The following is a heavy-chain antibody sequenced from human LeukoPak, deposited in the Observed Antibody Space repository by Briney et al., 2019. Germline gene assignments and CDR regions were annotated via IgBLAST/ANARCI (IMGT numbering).Heavy chain of an antibody. V-gene: IGHV3-21*01. CDR3: ARSMIVVPYGMDV. J-gene: IGHJ6*02. D-gene: IGHD3-22*01. CDR1: GFTFSSYA. CDR2: ISSSSSYI. Sequence: PGRSLRLSCAASGFTFSSYAMHWVRQAPGKGLEWVSSISSSSSYIYYADSVKGRFTISRDNAKNSLYLQMNSLRAEDTAVYYCARSMIVVPYGMDVWGQGTTVTVSS.